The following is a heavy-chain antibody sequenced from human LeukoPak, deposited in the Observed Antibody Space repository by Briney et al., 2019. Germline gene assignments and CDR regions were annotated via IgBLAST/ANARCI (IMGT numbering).Heavy chain of an antibody. CDR1: GFTFSSYG. CDR3: ARGVYPDPDYFDY. CDR2: IWYDGSNK. J-gene: IGHJ4*02. Sequence: GGSLRLSCAASGFTFSSYGMHWVRQAQGKGLEWVAVIWYDGSNKYYADSVKGRFTISRDNSKNTLYLQMNSLRAEDTAVYYCARGVYPDPDYFDYWGQGTLVTVSS. V-gene: IGHV3-33*01. D-gene: IGHD5/OR15-5a*01.